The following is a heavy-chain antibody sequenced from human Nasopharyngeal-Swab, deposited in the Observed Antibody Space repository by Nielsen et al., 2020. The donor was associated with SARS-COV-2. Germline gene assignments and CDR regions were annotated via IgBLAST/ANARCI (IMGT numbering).Heavy chain of an antibody. J-gene: IGHJ6*03. CDR2: INHSGSA. CDR1: GGSFSASY. CDR3: ARGLSGIVPAPILGLGPYYYYYMDV. V-gene: IGHV4-34*01. D-gene: IGHD2-2*01. Sequence: GSLRLSCAVYGGSFSASYWGWIRQPPGKGLEWIAEINHSGSANYNPSLKSRVTLSVDTSMNQFSLELSSVTAADTAVYYCARGLSGIVPAPILGLGPYYYYYMDVWGKGTTVTVSS.